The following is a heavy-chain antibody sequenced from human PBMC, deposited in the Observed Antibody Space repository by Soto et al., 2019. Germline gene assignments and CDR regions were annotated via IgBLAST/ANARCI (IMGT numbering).Heavy chain of an antibody. V-gene: IGHV1-69*13. CDR1: GYTFSSYA. D-gene: IGHD6-19*01. CDR2: ISPIFGTT. Sequence: SVKVSCKASGYTFSSYAIRWVRQAPGQGLEWMGGISPIFGTTNYAQKVQGRVRVTADESTSTAYMELSGLRSEDTAVYYCAARPRINRRGSYASFTYYQYGMYVWGQGTTGHVSS. J-gene: IGHJ6*02. CDR3: AARPRINRRGSYASFTYYQYGMYV.